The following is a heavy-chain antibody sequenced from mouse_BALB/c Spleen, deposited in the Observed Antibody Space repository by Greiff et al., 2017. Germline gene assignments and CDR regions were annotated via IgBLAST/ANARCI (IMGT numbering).Heavy chain of an antibody. D-gene: IGHD2-14*01. Sequence: QVQLKQSGPELVKPGASVRISCKASGYTFTSYYIHWVKQRPGQGLEWIGWIYPGNVNTKYNEKFKGKATLTADKSSSTAYMQLSSLTSEDSAVYFCSRGHRYDEVYAMDYWGQGTSVTVSS. CDR1: GYTFTSYY. CDR2: IYPGNVNT. CDR3: SRGHRYDEVYAMDY. J-gene: IGHJ4*01. V-gene: IGHV1S56*01.